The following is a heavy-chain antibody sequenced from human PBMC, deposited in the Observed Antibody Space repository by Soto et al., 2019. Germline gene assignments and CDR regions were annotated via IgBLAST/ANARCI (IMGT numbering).Heavy chain of an antibody. Sequence: QVTLKESGPVLVKPTETLPLTCTVSGFSLSAVTMIVSWIRQPPGKALEWLAHIFSNGEKSHSTSLRSRLTISKDTSKSQVVLTMTNMDPVDTAAFYCARQIAGAGTKYLDYWGQGTLVTVSS. D-gene: IGHD6-19*01. CDR1: GFSLSAVTMI. CDR2: IFSNGEK. V-gene: IGHV2-26*01. CDR3: ARQIAGAGTKYLDY. J-gene: IGHJ4*02.